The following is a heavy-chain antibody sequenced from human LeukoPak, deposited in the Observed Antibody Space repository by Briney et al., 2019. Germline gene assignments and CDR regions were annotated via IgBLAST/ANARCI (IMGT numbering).Heavy chain of an antibody. CDR2: IYYSGST. J-gene: IGHJ3*02. D-gene: IGHD1-14*01. V-gene: IGHV4-59*01. CDR1: GGSISSYY. Sequence: SETLSLTCTVSGGSISSYYWSWIRQPPGKGLEWIGYIYYSGSTNYNPSLKSRVTISVDTSKNQFTLKLSSVTAADTAVYYCARETNTKWAFDIWGQGTMVTVSP. CDR3: ARETNTKWAFDI.